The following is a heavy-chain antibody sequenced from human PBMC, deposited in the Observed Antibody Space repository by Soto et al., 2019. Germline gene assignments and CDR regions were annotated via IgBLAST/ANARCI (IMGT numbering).Heavy chain of an antibody. CDR1: GFTFSSYS. Sequence: GSLRLSCAASGFTFSSYSMNWVRQAPGKGLEWVSYISSSSSTIYYADSVKGRFTISRDNAKNSLYLQMNSLRDEDTAVYYCARDGRFLEWLPPYYFDYWGQGTLVTVSS. J-gene: IGHJ4*02. CDR3: ARDGRFLEWLPPYYFDY. D-gene: IGHD3-3*01. V-gene: IGHV3-48*02. CDR2: ISSSSSTI.